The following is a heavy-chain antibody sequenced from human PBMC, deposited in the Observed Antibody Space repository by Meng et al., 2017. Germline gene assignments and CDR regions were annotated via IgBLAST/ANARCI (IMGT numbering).Heavy chain of an antibody. Sequence: GGSLRLSCAASGFTVSSNYMSWVRQAPGKGLEWVAVIYSGGSTYYEDSMKGRLTISRDNSKNTLYLQMNSLRAEDTAVYYCARGAPSTYYYGSGAWDWFDPWGQGTLVTVSS. CDR1: GFTVSSNY. CDR3: ARGAPSTYYYGSGAWDWFDP. CDR2: IYSGGST. V-gene: IGHV3-66*02. D-gene: IGHD3-10*01. J-gene: IGHJ5*02.